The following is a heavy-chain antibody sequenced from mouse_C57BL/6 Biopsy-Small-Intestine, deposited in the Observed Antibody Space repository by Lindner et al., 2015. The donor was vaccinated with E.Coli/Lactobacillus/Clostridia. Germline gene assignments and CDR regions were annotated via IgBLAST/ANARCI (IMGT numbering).Heavy chain of an antibody. CDR2: FYPGSGSI. J-gene: IGHJ2*01. Sequence: VQLQESGAELVKPGASVKLSCKASGYTFTEYTIHWVKQRSGQGLEWIGWFYPGSGSIKYNEKFKDKATLTADKSSSTVYLELNRLTSEDSAVYFCARHEEGIYYGNFYFDFWGQGTTLTVSS. CDR1: GYTFTEYT. CDR3: ARHEEGIYYGNFYFDF. D-gene: IGHD2-1*01. V-gene: IGHV1-62-2*01.